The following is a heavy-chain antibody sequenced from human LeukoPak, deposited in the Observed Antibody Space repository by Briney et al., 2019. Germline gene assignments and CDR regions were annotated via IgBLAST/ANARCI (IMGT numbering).Heavy chain of an antibody. CDR1: GVTFRSYS. J-gene: IGHJ4*02. CDR2: ISTTSSYI. D-gene: IGHD3-22*01. CDR3: ARFSRDYNGSGDDY. Sequence: NPGGSLRLSWVVSGVTFRSYSMTWVRQAPGKGLEWVSSISTTSSYIYYADSVKGRFTVSRDNAKNSLFLQMNSLRAEDTAVYYCARFSRDYNGSGDDYWGQGTLVTVSS. V-gene: IGHV3-21*01.